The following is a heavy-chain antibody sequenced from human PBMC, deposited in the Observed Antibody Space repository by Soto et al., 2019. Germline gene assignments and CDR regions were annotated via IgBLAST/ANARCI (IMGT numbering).Heavy chain of an antibody. J-gene: IGHJ5*02. V-gene: IGHV4-34*01. CDR1: CGSFSGYY. Sequence: SEALSLTCAVYCGSFSGYYWSWIRQPPGKGLEWIGEINHSGSTNYNPSLKSRVTISVDTSKNQFSLKLSSVTAADTAVYYCARTDIVVVVAATRGDNWFDPWGQGTLVTVSS. CDR3: ARTDIVVVVAATRGDNWFDP. D-gene: IGHD2-15*01. CDR2: INHSGST.